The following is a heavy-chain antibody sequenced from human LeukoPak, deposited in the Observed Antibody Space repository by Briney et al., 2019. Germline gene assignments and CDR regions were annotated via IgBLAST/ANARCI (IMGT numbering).Heavy chain of an antibody. V-gene: IGHV1-18*01. CDR1: GYTFTSYP. D-gene: IGHD4-17*01. CDR2: ITTYNGNT. J-gene: IGHJ4*02. CDR3: ARGYDYGDYVGDFDY. Sequence: ASVKISCKASGYTFTSYPISWVRQAPGQGLEWMGWITTYNGNTHYAQKLQGRVTMTTETSTSTAYMDLRGLRSDDTAVYYCARGYDYGDYVGDFDYWGQGTLVTVSS.